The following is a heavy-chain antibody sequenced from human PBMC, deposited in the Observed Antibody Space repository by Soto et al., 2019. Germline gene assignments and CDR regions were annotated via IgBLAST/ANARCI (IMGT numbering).Heavy chain of an antibody. CDR3: ARGPRTSFNPYY. CDR2: MNPKTGDT. V-gene: IGHV1-8*01. D-gene: IGHD4-17*01. CDR1: GYIFSNYD. Sequence: GASVKVSCKASGYIFSNYDINWVRQATGQGFEWLGSMNPKTGDTHYVQKLQGRLTMARDTAISTAYVELSSLRPDDTAVYYCARGPRTSFNPYYWGQGTLVTVSS. J-gene: IGHJ4*02.